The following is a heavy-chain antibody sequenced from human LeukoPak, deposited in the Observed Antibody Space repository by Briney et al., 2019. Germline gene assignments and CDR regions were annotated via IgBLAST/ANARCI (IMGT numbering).Heavy chain of an antibody. CDR3: AILGQQLVEGAFDY. V-gene: IGHV3-48*03. CDR2: ISSSGSTI. J-gene: IGHJ4*02. CDR1: GFTFSSFE. Sequence: PGGSLRLSCAASGFTFSSFEMNWVRQAPGKGLEWVSYISSSGSTIYYADSVKGRFTISRDNAKNSLYLQMNSLRAEDTAVYYCAILGQQLVEGAFDYWGQGTLVTVSS. D-gene: IGHD6-13*01.